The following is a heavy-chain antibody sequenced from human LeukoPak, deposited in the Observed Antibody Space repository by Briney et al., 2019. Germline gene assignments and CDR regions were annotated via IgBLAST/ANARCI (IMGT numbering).Heavy chain of an antibody. Sequence: GGSLRLSCATTGFTFSAYAMSWVRQAPGKGLEWVSTITCGGDATYHADSVMGWFTIPRDNSKNTLSLQMNSLRAEDTAVYYCAKSWGSGTYTFDYWGQGILVTVSS. D-gene: IGHD3-10*01. CDR3: AKSWGSGTYTFDY. V-gene: IGHV3-23*01. J-gene: IGHJ4*02. CDR2: ITCGGDAT. CDR1: GFTFSAYA.